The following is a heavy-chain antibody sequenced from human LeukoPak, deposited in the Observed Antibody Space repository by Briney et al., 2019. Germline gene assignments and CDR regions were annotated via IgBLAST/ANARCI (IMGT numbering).Heavy chain of an antibody. V-gene: IGHV1-58*02. Sequence: SVKVSCKASGFTFTSSAMQWVRQARGQGLEWIGWIVVGSGNTNYAQKFQERVTITRDMSTSTAYMELSSLRSEDTAVYYCAAVALTPRIAVAGGYWGQGTLVTVSS. CDR3: AAVALTPRIAVAGGY. CDR1: GFTFTSSA. D-gene: IGHD6-19*01. CDR2: IVVGSGNT. J-gene: IGHJ4*02.